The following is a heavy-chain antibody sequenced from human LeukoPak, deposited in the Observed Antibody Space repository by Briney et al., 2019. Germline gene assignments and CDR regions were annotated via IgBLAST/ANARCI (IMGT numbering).Heavy chain of an antibody. CDR2: IYYSAST. CDR1: GGSFSGYY. D-gene: IGHD2-21*01. CDR3: ARDLGVVA. J-gene: IGHJ5*02. Sequence: PSETLSLTCAVYGGSFSGYYWSWIRQPPGKGLEWIGYIYYSASTNYNPSLKSRVTISVDTSKNQFSLKLTSVTAADTAVYYCARDLGVVAWGQGTLVTVSS. V-gene: IGHV4-59*12.